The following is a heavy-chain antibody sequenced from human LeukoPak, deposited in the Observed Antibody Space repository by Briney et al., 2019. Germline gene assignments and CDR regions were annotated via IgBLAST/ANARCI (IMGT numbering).Heavy chain of an antibody. CDR3: AKAETMTQRGYFDY. CDR2: IIGNGGWA. Sequence: GGSLRLSCAASGLTFSNYAMMWLRQALGKGLEWVAAIIGNGGWALYADSVKGRFTISRDNSKNTLYLQMSSLRAEDTAVYYCAKAETMTQRGYFDYWGQGTLVTVSS. J-gene: IGHJ4*02. V-gene: IGHV3-23*01. CDR1: GLTFSNYA. D-gene: IGHD1-1*01.